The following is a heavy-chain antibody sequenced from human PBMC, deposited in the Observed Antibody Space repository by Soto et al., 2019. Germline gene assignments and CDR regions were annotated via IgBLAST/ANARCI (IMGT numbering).Heavy chain of an antibody. J-gene: IGHJ4*02. Sequence: EVQLVDSGGGLVKPGGSLRLSWAASGFTFSDAWLNLALQAPGTGLEWVGRINRNIDGETTDYTARVKGRFTISRDDSKNTLYLQMNSLRSEDPAVYYCSTGGISWGQGALVTVSS. D-gene: IGHD3-3*02. V-gene: IGHV3-15*01. CDR1: GFTFSDAW. CDR2: INRNIDGETT. CDR3: STGGIS.